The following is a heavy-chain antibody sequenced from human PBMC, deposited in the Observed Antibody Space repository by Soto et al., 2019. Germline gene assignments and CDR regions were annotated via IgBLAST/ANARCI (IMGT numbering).Heavy chain of an antibody. Sequence: QVQLQESGPGLVKSSETLSLTCSVSGGSISNYYWSWIRQPPGKGLEWIGDIYYSGSTNYNPSLKSRVTISVDTSKNQFSLNLISVSAADTAVYYCARPSGYSSNWYPFDIWGQGTMVTVSS. D-gene: IGHD6-13*01. CDR1: GGSISNYY. J-gene: IGHJ3*02. CDR2: IYYSGST. CDR3: ARPSGYSSNWYPFDI. V-gene: IGHV4-59*08.